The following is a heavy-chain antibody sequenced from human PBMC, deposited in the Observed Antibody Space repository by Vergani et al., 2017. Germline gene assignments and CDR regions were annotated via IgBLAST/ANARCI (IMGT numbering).Heavy chain of an antibody. V-gene: IGHV3-15*01. Sequence: EVQLVESGGGLVKPGGSLILSCAASGFTFSNAWMSWVRQAPGKGLEWVGRIKSKTDGGTTDYAAPVKGRFTISRDDSKNTLYLQMNSLKTEDTAVYYCTTDNKWELLYYYYGMDVWGQGTTVTVSS. J-gene: IGHJ6*02. D-gene: IGHD1-26*01. CDR1: GFTFSNAW. CDR2: IKSKTDGGTT. CDR3: TTDNKWELLYYYYGMDV.